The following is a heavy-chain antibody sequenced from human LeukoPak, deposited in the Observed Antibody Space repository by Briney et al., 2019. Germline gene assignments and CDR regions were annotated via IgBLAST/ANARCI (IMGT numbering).Heavy chain of an antibody. CDR1: GGTFSSYA. Sequence: GASVKVSCKASGGTFSSYAISWVRQAPGQGLEWMGGIIPILGTANYAQKFQGRDTITTDESTSTAYMELSSLRSEDTAVYYCASQLERDAFDIWGQGTMVTVSS. CDR3: ASQLERDAFDI. V-gene: IGHV1-69*05. CDR2: IIPILGTA. J-gene: IGHJ3*02. D-gene: IGHD1-1*01.